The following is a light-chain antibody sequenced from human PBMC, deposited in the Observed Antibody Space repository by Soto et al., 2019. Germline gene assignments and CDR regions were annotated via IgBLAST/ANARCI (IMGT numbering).Light chain of an antibody. J-gene: IGLJ1*01. V-gene: IGLV2-14*03. CDR2: DVS. Sequence: QSALTQPASVSGSPGQSITISCTGTSSDIGGYNYVSWYQQLPGKVPKLIIYDVSNRPSGVSDRFSGSKSGNAASLTISGLQAEDEADSYCSSYTSTITLYVFGTGTKVTVL. CDR1: SSDIGGYNY. CDR3: SSYTSTITLYV.